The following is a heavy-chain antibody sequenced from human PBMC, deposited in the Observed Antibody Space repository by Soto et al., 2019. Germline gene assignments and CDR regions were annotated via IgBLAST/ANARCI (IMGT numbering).Heavy chain of an antibody. CDR3: AKAVGGGNLPFYFDY. J-gene: IGHJ4*02. CDR1: GDSVSSNGAA. Sequence: SQTLSLTCAISGDSVSSNGAAWNWIRQSPSRGLKWLGRTYYRSRWYSDYAPSVKSRITVNPDTSQNTLYLQMNSLRAEDTAVYYCAKAVGGGNLPFYFDYWGQGTLVTVSS. V-gene: IGHV6-1*01. CDR2: TYYRSRWYS. D-gene: IGHD2-15*01.